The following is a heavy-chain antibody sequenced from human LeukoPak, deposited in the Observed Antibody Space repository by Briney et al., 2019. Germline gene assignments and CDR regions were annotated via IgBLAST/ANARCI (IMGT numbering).Heavy chain of an antibody. J-gene: IGHJ3*02. Sequence: PGGSLRLSCAASGFTFSDYYMSWIRQAPGKGLEWVSYISSSGSTIYYADSVKGRFTISRDNAKNSLYLQMNSLRAEDTAVYYCARYCSSTSCSGDAFDIWGQGTMVTVSS. CDR3: ARYCSSTSCSGDAFDI. D-gene: IGHD2-2*01. CDR1: GFTFSDYY. V-gene: IGHV3-11*04. CDR2: ISSSGSTI.